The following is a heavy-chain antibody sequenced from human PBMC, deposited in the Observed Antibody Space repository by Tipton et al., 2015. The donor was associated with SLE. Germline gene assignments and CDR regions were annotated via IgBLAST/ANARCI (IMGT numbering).Heavy chain of an antibody. J-gene: IGHJ3*02. Sequence: QVQLVQSGGGLVQPGGTLRLSCAASGLSFSSYGMDWVRQAPGKGLEWVAVIWYDGSIKFYADSVKGRSTISRDNSKNTLFLQMDSLRAEDTAVYYCVRGSTLFGVALDAFDIWGQGTMVTVSS. V-gene: IGHV3-33*01. CDR1: GLSFSSYG. D-gene: IGHD3-3*01. CDR3: VRGSTLFGVALDAFDI. CDR2: IWYDGSIK.